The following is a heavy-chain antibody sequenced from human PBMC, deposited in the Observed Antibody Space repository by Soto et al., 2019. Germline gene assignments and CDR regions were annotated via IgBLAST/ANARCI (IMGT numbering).Heavy chain of an antibody. CDR1: GFTFSSYW. V-gene: IGHV3-7*05. D-gene: IGHD4-4*01. CDR2: IKQDGSEK. J-gene: IGHJ6*02. Sequence: GGSLRLSCAASGFTFSSYWMSWVRQAPGKGLEWVANIKQDGSEKYYVDSVKGRFTISRDNAKNSLYLQMNSLRAEDTAVYYCARVVDDYSNSPGMDVWGQGTTVTVSS. CDR3: ARVVDDYSNSPGMDV.